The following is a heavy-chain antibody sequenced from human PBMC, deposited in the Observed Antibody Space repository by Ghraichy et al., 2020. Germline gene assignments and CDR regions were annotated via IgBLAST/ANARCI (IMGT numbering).Heavy chain of an antibody. CDR2: IYYSGST. Sequence: SETLSLTCTVSGGSISSSSYYRGWIRQPPGKGLEWIGSIYYSGSTYYNPSLKSRVTISVDTSKNQFSLKLSSVTAADTAVYYCARSSAGWGKERWLLKGWYFDYWGQGTLVTVSS. D-gene: IGHD5-12*01. CDR1: GGSISSSSYY. J-gene: IGHJ4*02. V-gene: IGHV4-39*01. CDR3: ARSSAGWGKERWLLKGWYFDY.